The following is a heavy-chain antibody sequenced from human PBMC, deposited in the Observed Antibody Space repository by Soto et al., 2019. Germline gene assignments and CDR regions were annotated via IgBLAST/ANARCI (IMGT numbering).Heavy chain of an antibody. CDR3: ARGFDLYHSYYGMDV. CDR1: GYAFSGYY. V-gene: IGHV1-2*02. J-gene: IGHJ6*02. CDR2: INPNSGDT. Sequence: ASVKVSCKASGYAFSGYYIHWVRQAPGQGLEWMGWINPNSGDTNYAQKFQGRVTMTRGTSITTAYMELSRLRSDDTAVYYCARGFDLYHSYYGMDVWGQGTTVTVSS. D-gene: IGHD3-9*01.